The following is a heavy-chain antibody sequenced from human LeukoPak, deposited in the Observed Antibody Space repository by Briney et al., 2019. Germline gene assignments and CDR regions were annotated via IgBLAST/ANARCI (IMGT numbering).Heavy chain of an antibody. CDR3: ARAPAPRPSGWADY. V-gene: IGHV4-61*02. J-gene: IGHJ4*02. D-gene: IGHD6-19*01. Sequence: SETLSLTCTVSGGSISSGSYYWSWIRQPAGKGLEWIGRIYTSGSTNYNPSLKSRVTISVDTSKNQFSLKLSSVTAADTAVYYCARAPAPRPSGWADYWGQGTLVTVSS. CDR2: IYTSGST. CDR1: GGSISSGSYY.